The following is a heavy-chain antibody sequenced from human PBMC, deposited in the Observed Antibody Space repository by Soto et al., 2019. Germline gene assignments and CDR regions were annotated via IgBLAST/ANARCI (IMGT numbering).Heavy chain of an antibody. D-gene: IGHD1-26*01. J-gene: IGHJ3*02. CDR1: GFTFSSYA. V-gene: IGHV3-23*01. Sequence: GESLKISCAASGFTFSSYAMSWVRQAPGKGLEWVSAISGSGGSTYYADSVKGRFTISRDNSKNTLYLQMNSLRAEDTAVYYCAKDSRVGATGDAFDIWGQGTMVTVSS. CDR2: ISGSGGST. CDR3: AKDSRVGATGDAFDI.